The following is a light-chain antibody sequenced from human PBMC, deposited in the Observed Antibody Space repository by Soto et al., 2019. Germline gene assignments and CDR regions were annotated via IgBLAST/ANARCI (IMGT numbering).Light chain of an antibody. V-gene: IGLV4-69*01. Sequence: QPVLTQSPSASASLGASVKLTCTLSSGHSSYAIAWHQQQPEKGPRYLRKVNSDGSHTKGGGIPDRFSGSSSGAERYLTVSSLQSEDEADYYCQTWGTGSVVFGGGTKLTVL. J-gene: IGLJ2*01. CDR1: SGHSSYA. CDR3: QTWGTGSVV. CDR2: VNSDGSH.